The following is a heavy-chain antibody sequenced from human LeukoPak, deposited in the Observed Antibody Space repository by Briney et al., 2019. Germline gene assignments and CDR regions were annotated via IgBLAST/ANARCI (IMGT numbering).Heavy chain of an antibody. CDR3: TKDKGQQLVWRVADGFDP. J-gene: IGHJ5*02. CDR2: ISWDGGST. CDR1: GFTFDDYT. V-gene: IGHV3-43*01. D-gene: IGHD6-13*01. Sequence: GGSLRLSCAASGFTFDDYTMHWVRQAPGKGLEWVSLISWDGGSTYYADSVKGRFTISRDNSKNSLYLQMNSLRTEDTALYYCTKDKGQQLVWRVADGFDPWGQGTLVTVSS.